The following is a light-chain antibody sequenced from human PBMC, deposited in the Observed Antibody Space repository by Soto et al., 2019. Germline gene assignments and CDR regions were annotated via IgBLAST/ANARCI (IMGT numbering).Light chain of an antibody. CDR2: EAS. V-gene: IGKV3-15*01. J-gene: IGKJ2*01. Sequence: EIVMTQSPATLSLSPGERAALSCRASESLTRNLAWYQQKPGQAPRLLIYEASTRATGIPARFSGSGSGTEFTLTISSLESEDFAVYYCQQYNNWPPYTFGQGTKLEIK. CDR1: ESLTRN. CDR3: QQYNNWPPYT.